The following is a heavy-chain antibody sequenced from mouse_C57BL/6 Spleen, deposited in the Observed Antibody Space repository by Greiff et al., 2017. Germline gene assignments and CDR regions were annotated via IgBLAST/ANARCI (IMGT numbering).Heavy chain of an antibody. Sequence: DVMLVESEGGLVQPGSSMKLSCTASGFTFSDYYMAWVRQVPEKGLEWVANINYDGSSTYYLDSLKSRFIISRDNAKNILYLQMSSLKSEDTATYYCARDPSHYAMDYWGQGTSVTVSS. J-gene: IGHJ4*01. V-gene: IGHV5-16*01. CDR2: INYDGSST. CDR1: GFTFSDYY. CDR3: ARDPSHYAMDY.